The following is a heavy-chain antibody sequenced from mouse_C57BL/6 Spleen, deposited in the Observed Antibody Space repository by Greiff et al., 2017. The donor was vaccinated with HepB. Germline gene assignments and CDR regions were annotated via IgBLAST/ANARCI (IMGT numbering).Heavy chain of an antibody. Sequence: QVQLQQPGAELVRPGSSVKLSCKASSYTFTSYWMDWVKQRPGQGLEWIGNIYPSDSETHYNQKFKDKATLTVDKSSSTAYMQLSSLTSEDSAVYYCARNDGYYSSFDYWGQGTTLTVSS. CDR3: ARNDGYYSSFDY. V-gene: IGHV1-61*01. D-gene: IGHD2-3*01. J-gene: IGHJ2*01. CDR2: IYPSDSET. CDR1: SYTFTSYW.